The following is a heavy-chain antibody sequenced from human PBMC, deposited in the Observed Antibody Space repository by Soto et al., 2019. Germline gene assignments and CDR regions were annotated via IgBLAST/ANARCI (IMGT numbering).Heavy chain of an antibody. CDR2: IDPSDSYT. D-gene: IGHD6-19*01. CDR3: AGMSRQIRCDSSGDRGMDA. Sequence: GESLKISCKGSGYSFTSYWISWVRQMPGKGLEWMGRIDPSDSYTNYSPPFQGHVTISADKSISTAYLQWSSLKASDTAMYYCAGMSRQIRCDSSGDRGMDAWGQGDTLPVAS. V-gene: IGHV5-10-1*01. J-gene: IGHJ6*02. CDR1: GYSFTSYW.